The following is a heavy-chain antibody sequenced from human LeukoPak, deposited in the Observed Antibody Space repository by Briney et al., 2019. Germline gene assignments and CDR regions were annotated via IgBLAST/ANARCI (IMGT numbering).Heavy chain of an antibody. CDR3: ARDYGDYEGWFDP. V-gene: IGHV3-23*01. CDR2: IGGSGGST. Sequence: QPGGSLRLSCAASGFTFGSYAMNWVRQAPGKGLEWVSTIGGSGGSTFYADSVKGRFTISGDNSKNTLYLQMNSLRAEDTAVYYCARDYGDYEGWFDPWGQGTLVTVSS. J-gene: IGHJ5*02. CDR1: GFTFGSYA. D-gene: IGHD4-17*01.